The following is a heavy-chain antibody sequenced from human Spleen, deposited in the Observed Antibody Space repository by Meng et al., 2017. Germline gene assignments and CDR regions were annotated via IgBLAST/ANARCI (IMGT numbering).Heavy chain of an antibody. D-gene: IGHD3-22*01. CDR1: GGSIRSSNW. J-gene: IGHJ5*02. CDR3: ARIPDYDTSAS. CDR2: IYHSGST. Sequence: QVQLQESGPGLVKPSGTLSLTCAVSGGSIRSSNWWSWVRQPPGKGLEWIGEIYHSGSTNYNPSLKSRVTISLDKSKNQFSLKLSSVTAADTAMYYCARIPDYDTSASWGQGTLVTVSS. V-gene: IGHV4-4*02.